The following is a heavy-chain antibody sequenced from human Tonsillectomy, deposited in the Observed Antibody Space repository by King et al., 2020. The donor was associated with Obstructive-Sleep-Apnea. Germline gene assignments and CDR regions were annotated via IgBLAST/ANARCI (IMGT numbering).Heavy chain of an antibody. CDR3: ARLYSSSWYAFDI. J-gene: IGHJ3*02. V-gene: IGHV4-34*01. CDR2: INHSGST. CDR1: GGSFSGYY. D-gene: IGHD6-13*01. Sequence: VQLQQWGAGLLKPSETLSLTCAVYGGSFSGYYWSWIRQAPGKGLEWIGEINHSGSTNYNPSLKSRVTISVDTSKNQYSLKLSSVTAAETAVYYCARLYSSSWYAFDIWGQGTMVTVSP.